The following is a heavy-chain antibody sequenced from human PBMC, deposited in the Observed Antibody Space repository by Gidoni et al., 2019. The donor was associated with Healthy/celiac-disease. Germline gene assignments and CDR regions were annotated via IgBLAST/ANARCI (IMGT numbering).Heavy chain of an antibody. V-gene: IGHV3-30*18. D-gene: IGHD1-26*01. CDR3: AKDRFGYSGSTIDY. CDR2: ISYDGSNK. CDR1: GFPFSSYG. J-gene: IGHJ4*02. Sequence: QVQLVESGGGVVQSWGSPGLSCADSGFPFSSYGRHWVRPAPGKGLEWVAVISYDGSNKYYADSVKGRFTISRDNSKNTLYLQMNSLRAEDTAVYYCAKDRFGYSGSTIDYWGQGTLVTVSS.